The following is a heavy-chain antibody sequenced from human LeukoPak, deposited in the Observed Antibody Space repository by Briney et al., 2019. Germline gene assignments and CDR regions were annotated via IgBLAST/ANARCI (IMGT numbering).Heavy chain of an antibody. Sequence: PGGSLRLSCAASGFTFSSYAMSWVRQAPGKGLEWISAITTSGDNTYYADSVKGRFTISRDNSKNTLYLQMNSLRAEDTAVYYCAKDRVVGASTRWFDPWGQGTLVTVSS. D-gene: IGHD1-26*01. CDR1: GFTFSSYA. J-gene: IGHJ5*02. CDR3: AKDRVVGASTRWFDP. V-gene: IGHV3-23*01. CDR2: ITTSGDNT.